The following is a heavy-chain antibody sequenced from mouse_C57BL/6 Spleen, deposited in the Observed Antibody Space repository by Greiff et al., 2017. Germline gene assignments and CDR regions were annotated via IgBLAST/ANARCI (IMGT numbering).Heavy chain of an antibody. D-gene: IGHD1-1*01. J-gene: IGHJ3*01. CDR1: GYTFTSYW. CDR2: IDPSDSYT. Sequence: VQLQQSGAELVRPGTSVKLSCKASGYTFTSYWMHWVKQRPGQGLEWIGVIDPSDSYTNYNQKFKGKATLTVDTSSSTAYMQLSSLTSADSAVYYCARSGSYYDGAWFAYWGQGTLVTVSA. V-gene: IGHV1-59*01. CDR3: ARSGSYYDGAWFAY.